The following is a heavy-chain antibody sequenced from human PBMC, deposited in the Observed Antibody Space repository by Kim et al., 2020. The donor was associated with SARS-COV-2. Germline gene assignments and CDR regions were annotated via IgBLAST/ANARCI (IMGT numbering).Heavy chain of an antibody. CDR2: IYSGGST. J-gene: IGHJ4*02. D-gene: IGHD3-16*01. CDR3: ARERGSLLDY. V-gene: IGHV3-53*04. Sequence: GGSLRLSCAASGFTVSSNYMIWVRQAPGKGLEWGSGIYSGGSTYYADSVKGRFTISRHHSKNTLYLQMNSLRAEDTAVYYCARERGSLLDYWGQGTLVTV. CDR1: GFTVSSNY.